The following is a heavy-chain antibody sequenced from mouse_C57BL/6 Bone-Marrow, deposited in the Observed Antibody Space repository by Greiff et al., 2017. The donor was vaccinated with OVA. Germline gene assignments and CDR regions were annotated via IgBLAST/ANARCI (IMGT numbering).Heavy chain of an antibody. D-gene: IGHD2-5*01. CDR1: GYTFTDYE. J-gene: IGHJ4*01. Sequence: QVQLQQSGAELVRPGASVTLSCKASGYTFTDYEMHWVKPTPVHGLEWIGAIDPETGGTAYNQKFKGKAILTADKSSSTAYMELRSLTSEDSAVYYCTRGYSNYYAMDSWGQATSVTAST. CDR3: TRGYSNYYAMDS. V-gene: IGHV1-15*01. CDR2: IDPETGGT.